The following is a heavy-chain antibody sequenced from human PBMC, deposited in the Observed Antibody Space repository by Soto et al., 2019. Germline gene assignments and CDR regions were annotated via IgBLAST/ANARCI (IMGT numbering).Heavy chain of an antibody. D-gene: IGHD5-12*01. Sequence: QVQLVQSGTEVKKPGASVKVSCKASGYTFTSYDITWVRQAPGQGLEWMGWMNPTSGNTGYAQKFQGRVTMTRNTCISTVYMGLSSLSSEDAAVYYCAGAGWLQSTDGAFDIWGQGTMVSGSS. V-gene: IGHV1-8*01. CDR1: GYTFTSYD. J-gene: IGHJ3*02. CDR3: AGAGWLQSTDGAFDI. CDR2: MNPTSGNT.